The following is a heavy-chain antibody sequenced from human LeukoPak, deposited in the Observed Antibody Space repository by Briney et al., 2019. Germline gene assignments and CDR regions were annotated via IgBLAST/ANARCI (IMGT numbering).Heavy chain of an antibody. CDR2: IYYSGST. V-gene: IGHV4-39*07. CDR3: ARTYYDFWSGYYHLNWFDP. CDR1: GGSISSRSYY. D-gene: IGHD3-3*01. Sequence: SETLSLTCTVSGGSISSRSYYWGWIRQPPGKGLEWIGSIYYSGSTHCNSSLKSRLTISVDTSKNQFSLKLSSVTAADTAVYYCARTYYDFWSGYYHLNWFDPWGQGTLVTVSS. J-gene: IGHJ5*02.